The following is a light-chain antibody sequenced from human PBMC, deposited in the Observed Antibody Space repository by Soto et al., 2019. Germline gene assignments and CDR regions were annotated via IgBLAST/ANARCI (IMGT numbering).Light chain of an antibody. CDR1: QTVTSSH. CDR3: QQDDSSSWT. CDR2: DAS. Sequence: ELVLTQSPGTLSLSPGERATLSCRASQTVTSSHLAWYQHKAGQAHRLLIYDASYRATGFPDRFSGSGSGTDFTLTISRLEPEDSAVYYCQQDDSSSWTFGQGTKVEV. V-gene: IGKV3-20*01. J-gene: IGKJ1*01.